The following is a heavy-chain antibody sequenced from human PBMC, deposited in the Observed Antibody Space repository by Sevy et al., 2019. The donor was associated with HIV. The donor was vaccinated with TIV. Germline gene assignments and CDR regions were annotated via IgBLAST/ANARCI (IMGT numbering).Heavy chain of an antibody. CDR3: TRGLATADTPEYYFDF. D-gene: IGHD5-12*01. Sequence: GGSLRLSCTTSGFTFDDYAMSWFRQAPGKGLEWVAFITRNSYEAYGGTTDYAAAVKGRFIISTEDSKSVAYLQMNSLKTEDTAVYYCTRGLATADTPEYYFDFWGQGTLVTVSS. V-gene: IGHV3-49*03. CDR2: ITRNSYEAYGGTT. CDR1: GFTFDDYA. J-gene: IGHJ4*02.